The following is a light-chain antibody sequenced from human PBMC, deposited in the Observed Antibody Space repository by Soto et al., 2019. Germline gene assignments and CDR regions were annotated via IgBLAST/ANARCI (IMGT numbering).Light chain of an antibody. CDR2: GSQ. Sequence: QPVLTQPPSMSGAPGQRLTLSCTGNNSNIGAGYGVNWYQQVPGTAPRLLIYGSQHRPSGVPDRFSGSKSDTSASLAITGLQTEDEADYYCQSYDGSLKVFGGGTQLTVL. CDR3: QSYDGSLKV. V-gene: IGLV1-40*01. CDR1: NSNIGAGYG. J-gene: IGLJ3*02.